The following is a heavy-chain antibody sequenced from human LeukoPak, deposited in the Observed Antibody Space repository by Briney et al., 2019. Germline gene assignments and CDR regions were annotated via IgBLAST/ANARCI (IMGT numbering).Heavy chain of an antibody. CDR1: GYTFTGYY. Sequence: ASVKVSCKASGYTFTGYYMHWVRQAPGQGLEWMGWINPNSGGANYAQKFQGRVTMTRDTSISTAYMELSRLRSDDTAVYYCARARGIVVPSPFDYWGQGTLLTVSS. D-gene: IGHD2-2*01. CDR3: ARARGIVVPSPFDY. J-gene: IGHJ4*02. V-gene: IGHV1-2*02. CDR2: INPNSGGA.